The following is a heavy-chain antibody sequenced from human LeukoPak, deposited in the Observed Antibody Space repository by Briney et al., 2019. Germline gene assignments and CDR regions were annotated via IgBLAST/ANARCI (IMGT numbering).Heavy chain of an antibody. V-gene: IGHV3-33*01. CDR2: IWFDGSKD. D-gene: IGHD2-8*02. Sequence: GGSLRLSCAASGFAFSTYVMHWVRQAPGKGLEWVAIIWFDGSKDYHADSVKGRFTISRDNSRNTLFLQMDSLRVEDTALYYCARDVTGSLDYWGQGTLVTVSS. CDR1: GFAFSTYV. CDR3: ARDVTGSLDY. J-gene: IGHJ4*02.